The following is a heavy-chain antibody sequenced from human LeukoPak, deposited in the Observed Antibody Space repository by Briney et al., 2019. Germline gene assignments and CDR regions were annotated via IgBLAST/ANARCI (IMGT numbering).Heavy chain of an antibody. CDR2: IYYSGST. CDR3: AREVPWFGELPNWFDP. Sequence: SETLSLTCTVSGGSISSYYCSWIRQPPGKGLEWIGYIYYSGSTNYNPSLKSRVTISVDTSKNQFSLKLSSVTAADTAVYYCAREVPWFGELPNWFDPWGQGTLVTVSS. CDR1: GGSISSYY. V-gene: IGHV4-59*01. J-gene: IGHJ5*02. D-gene: IGHD3-10*01.